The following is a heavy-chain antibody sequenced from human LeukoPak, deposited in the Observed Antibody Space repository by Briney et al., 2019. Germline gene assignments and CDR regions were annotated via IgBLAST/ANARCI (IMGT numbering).Heavy chain of an antibody. J-gene: IGHJ4*02. V-gene: IGHV4-39*01. Sequence: SETLSLTCTVSGGSISSSSYYWGWIRQPPGKGLEWIGSIYYSGSTYYNPSLKSRVTISVDTSKNQFSLKLSSVTAADTAVYYCARHSDYYHGSGADYWGQGTLVTVSS. CDR3: ARHSDYYHGSGADY. CDR2: IYYSGST. CDR1: GGSISSSSYY. D-gene: IGHD3-10*01.